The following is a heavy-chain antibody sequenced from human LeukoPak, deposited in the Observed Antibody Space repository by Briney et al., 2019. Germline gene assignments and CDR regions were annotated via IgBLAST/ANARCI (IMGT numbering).Heavy chain of an antibody. D-gene: IGHD2-2*02. V-gene: IGHV1-46*01. CDR1: GYTFTSYH. Sequence: ASVKVSCTASGYTFTSYHMHWVRQAPGQGLEWMGIINPSGGSTSYAQKFQGRVTITRDTSTNTVYMELSSLRSEDTAVYYCARDQTDCSSTSCYKFHYGMDVWGQGTTVTVSS. CDR2: INPSGGST. J-gene: IGHJ6*02. CDR3: ARDQTDCSSTSCYKFHYGMDV.